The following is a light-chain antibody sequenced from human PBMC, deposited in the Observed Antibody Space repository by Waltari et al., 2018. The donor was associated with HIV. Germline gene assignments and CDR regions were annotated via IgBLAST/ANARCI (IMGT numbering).Light chain of an antibody. J-gene: IGKJ3*01. Sequence: EIVLTQSPATLSLSPGERATLSCRASQSVSSSLAWYQQKPGQAPRLLIYDASNRATGIPARFSGSGSGTDFTLTINSLEPEDIAVYYCQRRSNPFTFGPGTKVDIK. CDR1: QSVSSS. CDR3: QRRSNPFT. V-gene: IGKV3-11*01. CDR2: DAS.